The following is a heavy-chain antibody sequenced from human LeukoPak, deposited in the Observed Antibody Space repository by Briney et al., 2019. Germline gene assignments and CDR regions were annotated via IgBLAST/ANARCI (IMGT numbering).Heavy chain of an antibody. CDR1: GFTFGDYA. J-gene: IGHJ4*02. D-gene: IGHD3-22*01. Sequence: GGSLRLSCTASGFTFGDYAMSWFRQAPGKGLEWVGFIRSKACGGTTEYAASVKGRFTISRDDSKSIAYLQMNSLKTEDTAVYYCTSYYDSSGYYPKLDYWGQGTLASVSS. V-gene: IGHV3-49*03. CDR3: TSYYDSSGYYPKLDY. CDR2: IRSKACGGTT.